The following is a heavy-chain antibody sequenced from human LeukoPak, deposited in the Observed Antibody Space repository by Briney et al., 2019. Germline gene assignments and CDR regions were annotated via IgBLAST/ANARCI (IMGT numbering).Heavy chain of an antibody. D-gene: IGHD6-19*01. CDR2: IYYSGST. CDR3: ARHGAKKWLVPGTYYFDY. CDR1: GGSISSSSYY. V-gene: IGHV4-39*01. Sequence: PSETLSLTCTVSGGSISSSSYYWGWIRQPPGKGLEWIGSIYYSGSTYYNPSLKSRVTISVDTSKNQFSLKLSSVTAADTAVYYCARHGAKKWLVPGTYYFDYWGQGTLVTVSS. J-gene: IGHJ4*02.